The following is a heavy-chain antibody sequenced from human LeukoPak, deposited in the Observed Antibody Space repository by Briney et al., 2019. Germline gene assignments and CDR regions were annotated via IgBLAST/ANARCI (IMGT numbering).Heavy chain of an antibody. V-gene: IGHV4-4*07. D-gene: IGHD3-10*01. CDR2: IDTSGNT. J-gene: IGHJ4*02. Sequence: PSETLSLTCTVSGGSISSYYWSWIRQPAGKGLEWIGRIDTSGNTNYKPSLKSRVTMSVDTSKNQFSLKLSSVTAADTAVYYCARDYVARGFDYWGQGTLVTVSS. CDR1: GGSISSYY. CDR3: ARDYVARGFDY.